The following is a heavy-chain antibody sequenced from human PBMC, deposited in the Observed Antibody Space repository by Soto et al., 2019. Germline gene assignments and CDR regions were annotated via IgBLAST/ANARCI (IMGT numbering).Heavy chain of an antibody. Sequence: PWETLSLTCTVSGGSISSYYWSWIRQPPGKGLEWIGYIYYSGSTNYNPSLKSRVTISVDTSKNQFSLKLSSVTAADTAVYYCARSKYQNDYDPFDYWGQGTLVTVSS. CDR1: GGSISSYY. CDR2: IYYSGST. J-gene: IGHJ4*02. CDR3: ARSKYQNDYDPFDY. D-gene: IGHD2-2*01. V-gene: IGHV4-59*01.